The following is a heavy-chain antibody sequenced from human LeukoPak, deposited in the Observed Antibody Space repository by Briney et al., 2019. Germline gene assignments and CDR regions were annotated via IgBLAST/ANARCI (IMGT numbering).Heavy chain of an antibody. V-gene: IGHV4-4*07. CDR3: AREPVLLWFGELLYRNYYYYYGMDV. CDR1: GGSISSYY. J-gene: IGHJ6*02. Sequence: SETLSLTCTVSGGSISSYYWSWIRQPAGKGREWIGRIYTSGSTNYNPSLKSRVTMSVDTSKNQFSLKLSSVTAADTAVYYCAREPVLLWFGELLYRNYYYYYGMDVWGQGTTVTVSS. D-gene: IGHD3-10*01. CDR2: IYTSGST.